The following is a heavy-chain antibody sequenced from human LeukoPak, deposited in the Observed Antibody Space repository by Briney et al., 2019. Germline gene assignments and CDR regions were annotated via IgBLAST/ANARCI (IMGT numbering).Heavy chain of an antibody. CDR3: ARVLHTYDSSGYYFEDYFDY. CDR2: IYYSGST. CDR1: GGSISSYY. J-gene: IGHJ4*02. D-gene: IGHD3-22*01. V-gene: IGHV4-59*01. Sequence: PSETLSLTCTVSGGSISSYYWSWIRQPPGKGLEWIGYIYYSGSTNYNSSLKSRVTISVDTSKNQFSLKLSSVTAADTAVYYCARVLHTYDSSGYYFEDYFDYWGQGTLVTVSS.